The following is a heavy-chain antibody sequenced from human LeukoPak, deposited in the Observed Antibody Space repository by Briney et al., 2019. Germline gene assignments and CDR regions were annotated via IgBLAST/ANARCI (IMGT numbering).Heavy chain of an antibody. CDR3: ARGQGGFRSYYYDSSGYHDY. CDR2: INHSGST. J-gene: IGHJ4*02. D-gene: IGHD3-22*01. V-gene: IGHV4-34*01. Sequence: KTSETLSLTCAVYGGSFSGYYWSWIRQPPGKGLEWIGEINHSGSTNYNPSLKSRVTISVDTSKNQFSLKLSSVTAADTAVYYCARGQGGFRSYYYDSSGYHDYWGQGTLVTVSS. CDR1: GGSFSGYY.